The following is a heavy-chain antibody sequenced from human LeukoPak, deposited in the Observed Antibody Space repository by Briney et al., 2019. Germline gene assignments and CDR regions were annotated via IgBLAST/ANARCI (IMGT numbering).Heavy chain of an antibody. CDR1: GYTLTELS. V-gene: IGHV1-24*01. D-gene: IGHD6-19*01. CDR2: FDPEDGET. J-gene: IGHJ4*02. CDR3: ATLPGSGWPIDY. Sequence: ASVKVSCKVSGYTLTELSMHWVRQALGKGLEWMGGFDPEDGETIYAQKFQGRVTMTEDTSTDTAYMELSSLRSEDTAVYYCATLPGSGWPIDYWGQGTLVTVSS.